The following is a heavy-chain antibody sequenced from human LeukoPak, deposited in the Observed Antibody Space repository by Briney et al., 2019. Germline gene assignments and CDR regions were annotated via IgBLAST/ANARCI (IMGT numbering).Heavy chain of an antibody. CDR3: AKDSKIVGATFRSYHYMDV. J-gene: IGHJ6*03. V-gene: IGHV3-23*01. D-gene: IGHD1-26*01. CDR2: ICGSGDRT. CDR1: GFNFSSYE. Sequence: GGSLRLSCAGSGFNFSSYEMNWVRHARGKGLVWVSAICGSGDRTHYAHPEKGRFTISRDHSKDTLYLQMNSRSAEDAAGYDGAKDSKIVGATFRSYHYMDVWGKGTAVTVSS.